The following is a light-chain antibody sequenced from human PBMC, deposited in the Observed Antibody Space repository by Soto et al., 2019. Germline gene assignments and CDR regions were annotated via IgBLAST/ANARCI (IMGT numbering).Light chain of an antibody. Sequence: QSALTQPPSASGSPGQSVTISCTGTSSDVGGYNYVSWYQQHPGKAPKLMISEVSKRPSGVPDRFSGSKSGNAASLTVSGLQAEDEADYYCSSCAGNNNLVFGGGTKLTVL. J-gene: IGLJ2*01. CDR1: SSDVGGYNY. V-gene: IGLV2-8*01. CDR3: SSCAGNNNLV. CDR2: EVS.